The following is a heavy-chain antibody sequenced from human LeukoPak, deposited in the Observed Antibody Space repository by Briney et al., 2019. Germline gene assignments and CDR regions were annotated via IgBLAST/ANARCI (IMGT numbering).Heavy chain of an antibody. CDR3: ARDSNWSYDHTALGY. Sequence: PGGSLRLSCAASGFTFSSYGMHWVRQAPPKGLEWVAFIRYDGSNKYYADSVKGRFTISRDNSKNTLYLQMNSLRAEDTAVYYCARDSNWSYDHTALGYWGQGTLVTVSS. D-gene: IGHD1-7*01. V-gene: IGHV3-30*02. CDR2: IRYDGSNK. CDR1: GFTFSSYG. J-gene: IGHJ4*02.